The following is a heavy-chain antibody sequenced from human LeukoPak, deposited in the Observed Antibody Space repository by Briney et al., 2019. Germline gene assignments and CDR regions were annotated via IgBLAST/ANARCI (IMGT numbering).Heavy chain of an antibody. J-gene: IGHJ3*02. CDR1: GGSFSGYY. V-gene: IGHV4-34*01. D-gene: IGHD3-9*01. CDR3: ARDSTLYDILTGYLPHAFDI. Sequence: PSETLSLTCAVYGGSFSGYYWSWIRQPPGKGLEWIGEINHSGSTNYNPSLRSRVTISVDTSKNQFSLKLSSVTAADTAVYYCARDSTLYDILTGYLPHAFDIWGQGTMVTVSS. CDR2: INHSGST.